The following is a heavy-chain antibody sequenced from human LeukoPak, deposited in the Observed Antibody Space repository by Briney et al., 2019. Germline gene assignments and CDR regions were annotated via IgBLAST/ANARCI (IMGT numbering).Heavy chain of an antibody. J-gene: IGHJ4*02. CDR2: MNPNSGNT. CDR3: ARGNRGGYCSSTSCYTLGY. D-gene: IGHD2-2*02. CDR1: GYTFTSYD. Sequence: ASVKVSCKASGYTFTSYDINWVRQATGQGLEWMGWMNPNSGNTGYAQKFQGRVTMTRNTSISTAYMELSSLRSEDTAVYYCARGNRGGYCSSTSCYTLGYWGQGTLVTVSS. V-gene: IGHV1-8*01.